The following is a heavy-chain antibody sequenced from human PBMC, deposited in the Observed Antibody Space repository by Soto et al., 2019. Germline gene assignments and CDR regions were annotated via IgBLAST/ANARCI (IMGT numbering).Heavy chain of an antibody. J-gene: IGHJ5*02. CDR1: GGSISSGDYY. Sequence: SETMSLTCTVSGGSISSGDYYWSWIRQPPGKGLEWIGYIYYSGSTYYNPALKSRVTISVDTSKNQFSLKLSSVTAADTAVYYCARYLRFTPKFDFWSGYTPNWFDPWGQGTLVTVSS. CDR2: IYYSGST. D-gene: IGHD3-3*01. CDR3: ARYLRFTPKFDFWSGYTPNWFDP. V-gene: IGHV4-30-4*01.